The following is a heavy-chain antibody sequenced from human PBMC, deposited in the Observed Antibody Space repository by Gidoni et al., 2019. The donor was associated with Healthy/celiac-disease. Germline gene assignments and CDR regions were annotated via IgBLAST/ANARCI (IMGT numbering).Heavy chain of an antibody. Sequence: VQVVGSGGGVVQTGGSLSISCAASGFTFSSYGIHWVRQAPGKGLEWVAVISYDGSNKYYADSVKGRFTISRDNSKNTLYLQMNSLRAEDTAVYYCARELLVGDHFDYWGQGTLVTVSS. CDR2: ISYDGSNK. CDR3: ARELLVGDHFDY. D-gene: IGHD3-10*01. J-gene: IGHJ4*02. V-gene: IGHV3-30*19. CDR1: GFTFSSYG.